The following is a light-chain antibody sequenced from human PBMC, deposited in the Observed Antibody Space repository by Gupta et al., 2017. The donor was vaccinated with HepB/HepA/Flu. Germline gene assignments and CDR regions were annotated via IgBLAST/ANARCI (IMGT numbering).Light chain of an antibody. V-gene: IGKV1-39*01. CDR3: QQSDSTPRT. CDR2: AAS. J-gene: IGKJ1*01. CDR1: QSISSY. Sequence: DIQMTQSPSSLSASVGDRVTITCRASQSISSYLNWYQQKPGKAPKLLIYAASSLHSGVPSRFSGSGSGTDFTLTISMRQPEDFATYYCQQSDSTPRTFGQGTKVEIK.